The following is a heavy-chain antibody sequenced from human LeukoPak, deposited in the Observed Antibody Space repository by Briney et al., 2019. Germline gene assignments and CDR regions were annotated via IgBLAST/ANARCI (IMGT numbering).Heavy chain of an antibody. D-gene: IGHD6-19*01. CDR1: GYTFTSYG. Sequence: ASVKVSCKASGYTFTSYGISWVRQAPGQGLEWMGLISAYNGNTNYAQKLQGRVTMTTDTSTSTAYMELRSLRSDDTAVYYCAKGTKIAVAGTPFDYWGQGTLVTVSS. CDR3: AKGTKIAVAGTPFDY. J-gene: IGHJ4*02. CDR2: ISAYNGNT. V-gene: IGHV1-18*01.